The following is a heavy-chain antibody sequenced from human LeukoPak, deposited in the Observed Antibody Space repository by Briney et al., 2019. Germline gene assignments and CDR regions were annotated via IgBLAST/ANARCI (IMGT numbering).Heavy chain of an antibody. CDR2: IYYSGST. J-gene: IGHJ4*02. Sequence: SETLSLTCTLSGAFISDYYWNWIRQPPGKGLEWIGYIYYSGSTNYNPSLKSRVTISVDTSKNQFSLKLSSVTAADTAVYYCARAKAAAGIDYFDYWGQGTLVTVSS. D-gene: IGHD6-13*01. CDR3: ARAKAAAGIDYFDY. V-gene: IGHV4-59*13. CDR1: GAFISDYY.